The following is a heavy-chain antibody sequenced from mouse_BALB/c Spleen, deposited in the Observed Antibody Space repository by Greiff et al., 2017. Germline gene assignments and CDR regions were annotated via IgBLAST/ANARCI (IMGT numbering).Heavy chain of an antibody. CDR1: GFTFSSYA. CDR2: ISSGGSYT. D-gene: IGHD4-1*01. Sequence: EVMLVESGGGLVKPGGSLKLSCAASGFTFSSYAMSWVRQTPEKRLEWVATISSGGSYTYYPDSVKGRFTISRDNAKNTLYLQMSSLRSEDTAMYYCAREGRWDEPFYAMDYWGQGTSVTVSS. CDR3: AREGRWDEPFYAMDY. J-gene: IGHJ4*01. V-gene: IGHV5-9-1*01.